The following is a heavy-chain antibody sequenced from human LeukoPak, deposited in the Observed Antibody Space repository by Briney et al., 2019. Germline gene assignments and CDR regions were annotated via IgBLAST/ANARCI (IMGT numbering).Heavy chain of an antibody. J-gene: IGHJ4*02. V-gene: IGHV1-69-2*01. Sequence: ASVKVSCKVSGYTFTDYYMHWVQQAPGKGLEWMGLVDPEDGEAIYAEKFQGRVTITADTSTDTAYMELSSLRSEDTAVYYCATGRTTGTTFYDYWGQGTLVTVSS. CDR2: VDPEDGEA. D-gene: IGHD1-1*01. CDR1: GYTFTDYY. CDR3: ATGRTTGTTFYDY.